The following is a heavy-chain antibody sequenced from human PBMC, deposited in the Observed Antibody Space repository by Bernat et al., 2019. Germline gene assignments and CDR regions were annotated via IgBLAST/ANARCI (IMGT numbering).Heavy chain of an antibody. J-gene: IGHJ4*02. Sequence: EVQLLESGGGLVQPGGSLRLSCAASGFTFSSYAMSWVRQAPGKGLEWVSAISGGGGSTYYADSVKGRFTISRDNSKNTLYLQMNSLRAEDTAVYYCAIGPLLSQQDGDYWGQGTLVTVSS. V-gene: IGHV3-23*01. CDR3: AIGPLLSQQDGDY. D-gene: IGHD2-21*02. CDR1: GFTFSSYA. CDR2: ISGGGGST.